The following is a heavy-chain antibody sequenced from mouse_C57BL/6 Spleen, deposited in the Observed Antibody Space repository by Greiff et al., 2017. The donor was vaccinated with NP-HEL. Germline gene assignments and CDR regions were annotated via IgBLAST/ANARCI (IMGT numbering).Heavy chain of an antibody. D-gene: IGHD1-1*01. Sequence: VQLQQSGAELVKPGASVKISCKASGYAFSSYWMNWVKPRPGKGLEWIGQIYPGDGDTNYNGKFKGKATLTADKSSSTAYMQLSSLTSEDSAVYFCARSGLITTVVATEGYFDYWGQGTTLTVSS. CDR2: IYPGDGDT. J-gene: IGHJ2*01. CDR1: GYAFSSYW. CDR3: ARSGLITTVVATEGYFDY. V-gene: IGHV1-80*01.